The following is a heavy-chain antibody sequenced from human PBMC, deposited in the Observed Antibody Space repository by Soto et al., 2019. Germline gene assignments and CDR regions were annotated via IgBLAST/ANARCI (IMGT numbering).Heavy chain of an antibody. CDR2: IYHSGST. Sequence: QLQLQESGSGLVKPSQTLSLTCAVSGGSISSGGYSWSWIRQPPGKGLEWIGYIYHSGSTYYNPTIKSRVTISVDRSKNHFSLKLSSVTAANTAVYYCAREYAMYYIDYWGQGTLVAFSS. CDR1: GGSISSGGYS. V-gene: IGHV4-30-2*01. CDR3: AREYAMYYIDY. J-gene: IGHJ4*02.